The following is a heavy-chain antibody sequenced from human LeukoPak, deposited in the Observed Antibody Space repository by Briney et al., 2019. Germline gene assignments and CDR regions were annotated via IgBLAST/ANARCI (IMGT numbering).Heavy chain of an antibody. D-gene: IGHD4-17*01. CDR1: GYTFSGHY. CDR2: IYPNSGGT. J-gene: IGHJ4*02. CDR3: ARVVGFGDYPFDY. Sequence: GASVKFSCKASGYTFSGHYMHWVRQAPGQGLEWMGWIYPNSGGTNYAQKFQGRVTMTRDTSISTAYMELRRLKSDDTAMYYCARVVGFGDYPFDYWGQGTLVTVSS. V-gene: IGHV1-2*02.